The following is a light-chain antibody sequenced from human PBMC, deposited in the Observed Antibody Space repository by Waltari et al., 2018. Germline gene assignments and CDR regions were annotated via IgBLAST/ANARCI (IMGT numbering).Light chain of an antibody. V-gene: IGKV1-13*02. Sequence: AIQLTQAPSSLSASVGDRVIITCRASQGIRTRLAWYQQRPGRAPKVLFFGASVLQSGVPSRFSGSGSGTDFTLTISSMQPEDFATYYCQQFNTYPLTFGGGTKVEIK. J-gene: IGKJ4*01. CDR3: QQFNTYPLT. CDR2: GAS. CDR1: QGIRTR.